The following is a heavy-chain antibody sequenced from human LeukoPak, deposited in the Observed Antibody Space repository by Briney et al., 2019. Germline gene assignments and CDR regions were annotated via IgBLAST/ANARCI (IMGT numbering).Heavy chain of an antibody. Sequence: SETLSLTCTVSGGSISSYYWSWIRQPPGKGLEWIGYIYYSGSTNYNPSLKSRVTISVDTSKNQFSLKLSSVTAADTAVYYCARGEPTTVTGYGMDVWGQGTTVTVSS. CDR3: ARGEPTTVTGYGMDV. V-gene: IGHV4-59*01. CDR1: GGSISSYY. D-gene: IGHD4-17*01. J-gene: IGHJ6*02. CDR2: IYYSGST.